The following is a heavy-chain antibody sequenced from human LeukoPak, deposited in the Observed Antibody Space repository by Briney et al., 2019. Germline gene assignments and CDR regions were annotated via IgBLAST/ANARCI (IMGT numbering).Heavy chain of an antibody. V-gene: IGHV2-5*01. CDR1: GFSLSTSGVG. D-gene: IGHD4-17*01. CDR2: IYWNDDK. J-gene: IGHJ3*02. Sequence: SGPTLVKPTQTLTLTCTFSGFSLSTSGVGVGWIRQPPGKALEWLALIYWNDDKRYSPSLKSRLTITKDASKNQVVLTMTNMDPVDTATYYCAHSGTVTTPHDAFDIWGQGKMVTVSS. CDR3: AHSGTVTTPHDAFDI.